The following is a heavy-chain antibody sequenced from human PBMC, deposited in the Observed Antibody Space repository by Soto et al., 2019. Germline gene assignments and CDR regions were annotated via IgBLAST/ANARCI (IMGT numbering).Heavy chain of an antibody. V-gene: IGHV3-23*01. Sequence: EVQLLESGGGLVQPGGSLRLSCAASGLTFSGYGMSWVRQAPGTGLEWVSAISGSGSTTYYADSVKGRFTISRDDSKNILLLQMNSLRAEDTAVYYCVTRSRGLQTAPPRLDSWGQGTGVTVSS. CDR2: ISGSGSTT. CDR1: GLTFSGYG. D-gene: IGHD4-4*01. CDR3: VTRSRGLQTAPPRLDS. J-gene: IGHJ4*02.